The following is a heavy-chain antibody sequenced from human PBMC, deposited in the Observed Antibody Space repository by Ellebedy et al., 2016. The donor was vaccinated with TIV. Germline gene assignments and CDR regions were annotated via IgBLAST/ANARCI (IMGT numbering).Heavy chain of an antibody. CDR1: GYSFTNYW. V-gene: IGHV5-51*01. J-gene: IGHJ4*02. D-gene: IGHD6-6*01. CDR2: IYPGDSDT. Sequence: GESLKISCKGSGYSFTNYWIGWVRQLPGKGLEWMGIIYPGDSDTRYSPSFQGQVTISADKSISTAYLQWSSLKASDTAMYYCARLIAARPNYFDYWGQGTLVTVSS. CDR3: ARLIAARPNYFDY.